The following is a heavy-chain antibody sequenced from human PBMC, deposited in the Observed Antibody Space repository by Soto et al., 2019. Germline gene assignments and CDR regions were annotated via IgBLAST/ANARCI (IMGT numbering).Heavy chain of an antibody. D-gene: IGHD1-26*01. Sequence: QVQLQESGPGLVKPSGTLSLTCAVSGDSISSSNWWSWVRQPPGKGLEWIGEIYHSGSTNYNPSLKSRVTISVDKSKNQFSLKLSSVTAADTAVYYCAGWELLRVSGLDAFDIWGQGTMVTVSS. CDR3: AGWELLRVSGLDAFDI. CDR1: GDSISSSNW. CDR2: IYHSGST. V-gene: IGHV4-4*02. J-gene: IGHJ3*02.